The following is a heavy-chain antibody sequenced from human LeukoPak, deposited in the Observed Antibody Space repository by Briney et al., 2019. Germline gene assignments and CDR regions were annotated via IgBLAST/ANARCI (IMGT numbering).Heavy chain of an antibody. CDR3: ARVDSSGYYKLDY. D-gene: IGHD3-22*01. CDR1: GFTVSSDY. J-gene: IGHJ4*02. Sequence: GGSLRLSCAASGFTVSSDYMSWVRQAPGKGLEWVSVIYTGGSTYYADFVKGRFTISGDNSKNTLYLQMNSLRVEDTAVYYCARVDSSGYYKLDYWGQGILVTVSS. V-gene: IGHV3-53*01. CDR2: IYTGGST.